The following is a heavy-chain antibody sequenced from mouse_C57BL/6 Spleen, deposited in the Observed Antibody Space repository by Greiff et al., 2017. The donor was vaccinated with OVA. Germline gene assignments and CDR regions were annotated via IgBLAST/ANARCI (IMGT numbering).Heavy chain of an antibody. Sequence: VQLQQSGAELVRPGSSVKLSCKASGYTFTSYWMDWVKQRPGQGLEWIGNIYPSDSETHYNQKFKDKATLTVDKSSSTAYMQLSSLTSEDSAVYYCARGNYYGSSYDAMDYWGQGTSVTVSS. CDR1: GYTFTSYW. J-gene: IGHJ4*01. CDR2: IYPSDSET. CDR3: ARGNYYGSSYDAMDY. V-gene: IGHV1-61*01. D-gene: IGHD1-1*01.